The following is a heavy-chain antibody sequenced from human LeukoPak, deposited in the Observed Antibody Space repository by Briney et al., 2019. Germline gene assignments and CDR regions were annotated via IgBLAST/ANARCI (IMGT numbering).Heavy chain of an antibody. J-gene: IGHJ4*02. CDR2: IKQDGSEK. CDR3: ASGARRTREGGDLSSFHY. D-gene: IGHD4-17*01. CDR1: GYTFSSYW. Sequence: PGVSLRLSCAASGYTFSSYWMCWVRQAPGKGMEWAANIKQDGSEKYYVDSVKGRFTISRDNAKNSLHLQLNSLRAEHTAVYYCASGARRTREGGDLSSFHYSGPGTLVTVSS. V-gene: IGHV3-7*01.